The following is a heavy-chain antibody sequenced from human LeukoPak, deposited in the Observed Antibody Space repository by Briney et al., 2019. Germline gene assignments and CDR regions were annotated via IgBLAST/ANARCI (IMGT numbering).Heavy chain of an antibody. J-gene: IGHJ4*02. CDR3: ARALPTPAAGPVFDY. D-gene: IGHD6-13*01. CDR2: IRYDGSNK. CDR1: GFTFSSYG. Sequence: PGGSLRLSCAASGFTFSSYGMHWVRQAPGKGLEWVAFIRYDGSNKYYADSVKGRFTISRDNSKNTLYLQMNSLRAEDTAVYYCARALPTPAAGPVFDYWGQGILVTVSS. V-gene: IGHV3-30*02.